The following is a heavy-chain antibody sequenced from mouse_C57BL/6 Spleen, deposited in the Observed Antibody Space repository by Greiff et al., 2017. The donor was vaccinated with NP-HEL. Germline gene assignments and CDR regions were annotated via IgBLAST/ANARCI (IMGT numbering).Heavy chain of an antibody. Sequence: EVQLQQSGTVLARPGASVKMSCKTSGYTFTSYWMHWVKQRPGQGLEWIGAIYPGNGDTSYNQKFKGKAKLTAVTSASTAYMALSSLTNEDSAVYYCTTIYYDYEGAWFAYWGQGTPVTVSA. CDR1: GYTFTSYW. CDR3: TTIYYDYEGAWFAY. J-gene: IGHJ3*01. V-gene: IGHV1-5*01. CDR2: IYPGNGDT. D-gene: IGHD2-4*01.